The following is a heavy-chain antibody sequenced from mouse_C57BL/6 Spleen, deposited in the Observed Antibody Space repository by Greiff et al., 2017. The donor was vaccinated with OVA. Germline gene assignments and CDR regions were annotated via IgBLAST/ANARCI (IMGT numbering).Heavy chain of an antibody. D-gene: IGHD2-5*01. CDR1: GYTFTDYY. Sequence: EVQLQQSGPELVKPGASVKISCKASGYTFTDYYMNWVKQSNGKSLEWIGDINPNNGGTSYNQKFKGKATLTVDKSSSTAYMELRSLTSEDSAVYYCARSGSNHFDYWGQGTTLTVSS. V-gene: IGHV1-26*01. CDR3: ARSGSNHFDY. J-gene: IGHJ2*01. CDR2: INPNNGGT.